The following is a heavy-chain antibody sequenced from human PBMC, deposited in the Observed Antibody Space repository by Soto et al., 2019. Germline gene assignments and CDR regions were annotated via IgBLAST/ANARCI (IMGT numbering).Heavy chain of an antibody. CDR3: ASRDSSGQPRYYYYYGMDV. V-gene: IGHV1-8*01. D-gene: IGHD6-19*01. CDR2: MNPNSGNT. J-gene: IGHJ6*02. CDR1: GYTFTSYD. Sequence: ASVKVSCKASGYTFTSYDINWVRQATGQGLEWMGWMNPNSGNTGYAQKFQGRVTMTRNTSISTAYMELSSLRSEDTAVYYCASRDSSGQPRYYYYYGMDVWGQGTTVTAP.